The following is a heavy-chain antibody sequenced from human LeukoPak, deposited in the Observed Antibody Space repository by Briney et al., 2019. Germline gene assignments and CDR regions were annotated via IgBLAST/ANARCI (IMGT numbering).Heavy chain of an antibody. CDR2: ISYDGSNK. CDR1: GFTFSSYA. J-gene: IGHJ5*02. Sequence: GRSLRLSCAASGFTFSSYAMHWVRQAPGKGLEWVAVISYDGSNKYYADSVKGRFTISRDNSKNTLYLQMNSLRAEDTAVYYCAKDLAMVRGLFDPWGQGTLVTVSS. CDR3: AKDLAMVRGLFDP. D-gene: IGHD3-10*01. V-gene: IGHV3-30-3*01.